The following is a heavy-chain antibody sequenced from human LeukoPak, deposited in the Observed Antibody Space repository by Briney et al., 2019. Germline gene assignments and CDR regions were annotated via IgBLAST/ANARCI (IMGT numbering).Heavy chain of an antibody. V-gene: IGHV1-69-2*01. CDR3: ATGEATGGSYDY. D-gene: IGHD5-24*01. CDR1: GDTFTDYY. CDR2: VDPEDGEA. Sequence: GASVKVSCKASGDTFTDYYMHWVLQAPGKGLEWVGRVDPEDGEAKYAVKFQGRVILSADTSTDTAYMELSGLTSEDTAVYYCATGEATGGSYDYWGQGTLVTVSS. J-gene: IGHJ4*02.